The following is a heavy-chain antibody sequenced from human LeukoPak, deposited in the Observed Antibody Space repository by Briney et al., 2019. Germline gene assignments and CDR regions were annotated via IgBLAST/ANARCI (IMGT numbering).Heavy chain of an antibody. J-gene: IGHJ6*02. Sequence: GGSLRLSCAASGFTFSSYSMNWVRQAPGKGLEWVSSISSSSYIYYADSAKGRFTISRDNAKNSLYLQMNSLRAEDTAVYYCARDLPSSSFPPYGMDVWGQGTTVTVSS. CDR1: GFTFSSYS. CDR3: ARDLPSSSFPPYGMDV. V-gene: IGHV3-21*01. CDR2: ISSSSYI. D-gene: IGHD6-13*01.